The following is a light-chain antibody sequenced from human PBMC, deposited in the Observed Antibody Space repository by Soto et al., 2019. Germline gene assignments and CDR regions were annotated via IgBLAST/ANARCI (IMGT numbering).Light chain of an antibody. V-gene: IGKV3-15*01. CDR3: QQYSIWRT. Sequence: TLSPATLSLAPGERVSLCFRASESVSTNLAWYQQKAGQAPRLLIYGASTRATGIPARFSGSGSGTEFTLTISSLQSEDFAVYYCQQYSIWRTFGQGTKVDIK. J-gene: IGKJ1*01. CDR2: GAS. CDR1: ESVSTN.